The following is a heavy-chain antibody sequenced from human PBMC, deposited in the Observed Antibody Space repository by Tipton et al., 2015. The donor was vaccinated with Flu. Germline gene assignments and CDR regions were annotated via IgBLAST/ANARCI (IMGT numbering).Heavy chain of an antibody. V-gene: IGHV1-2*02. CDR3: ARGYNLWGWFDS. J-gene: IGHJ5*01. Sequence: QLVQSGAEVKKPGASVKVSCRASGYTFTRYYIHWVRQAPGQGLAWMGWIHPNSGGTNYVQKFQGSFTMTRDTSISTAYMELNSLRSDDSAVYYCARGYNLWGWFDSWGQGTLVTVSS. CDR1: GYTFTRYY. D-gene: IGHD1-14*01. CDR2: IHPNSGGT.